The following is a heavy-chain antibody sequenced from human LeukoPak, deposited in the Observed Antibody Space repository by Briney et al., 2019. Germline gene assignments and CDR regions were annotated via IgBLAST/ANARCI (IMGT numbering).Heavy chain of an antibody. CDR2: IYHIGST. D-gene: IGHD3-9*01. J-gene: IGHJ4*02. CDR1: GFSISSGYY. V-gene: IGHV4-38-2*01. CDR3: ARHGRGYYDILTGYYKLGYFDY. Sequence: SETLSLTCVVSGFSISSGYYWGCIRQPPGKGLEWIGSIYHIGSTYYNPSLKSRVTISVDTSKNQFSLKLSSVTAADTAVYYCARHGRGYYDILTGYYKLGYFDYWGQGTLVTVSS.